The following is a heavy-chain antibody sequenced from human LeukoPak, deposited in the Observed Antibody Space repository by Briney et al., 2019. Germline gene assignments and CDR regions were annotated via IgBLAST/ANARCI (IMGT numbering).Heavy chain of an antibody. Sequence: PSETLSLTCSVSGGSISSISYYWDWIRQPPGKGLEWIGNIYYSGSTYYNPSLKSRVAISVDTSKIQFSLKLSSVTAVDTAVYYCARLDRDAYSPTYYFDYWGQGTLVTVSS. D-gene: IGHD5-24*01. CDR1: GGSISSISYY. V-gene: IGHV4-39*01. J-gene: IGHJ4*02. CDR3: ARLDRDAYSPTYYFDY. CDR2: IYYSGST.